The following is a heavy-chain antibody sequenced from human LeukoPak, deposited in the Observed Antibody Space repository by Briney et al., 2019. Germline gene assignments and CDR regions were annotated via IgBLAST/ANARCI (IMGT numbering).Heavy chain of an antibody. Sequence: PSETLSLTCTVSGGSISSGSYYWSWIRQPAGKGLEWIGRIYTSGSTNYNPSLKSRVTISVDTSKNQFSLKLSSVTAADTAVYYCARRVLRYFDPGFDYWGQGTLVTVSS. CDR2: IYTSGST. D-gene: IGHD3-9*01. J-gene: IGHJ4*02. CDR3: ARRVLRYFDPGFDY. CDR1: GGSISSGSYY. V-gene: IGHV4-61*02.